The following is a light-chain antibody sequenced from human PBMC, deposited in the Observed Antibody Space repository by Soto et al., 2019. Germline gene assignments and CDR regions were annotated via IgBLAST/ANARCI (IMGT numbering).Light chain of an antibody. V-gene: IGKV1-12*01. J-gene: IGKJ5*01. CDR2: AAS. CDR1: QGISSW. Sequence: DIQMPQSPSSVSASVGDRVTITCRASQGISSWLAWYQQKPGKAPKLLIYAASSLQSGVPSRFSGSGSGTDFTLTIDSLRPEDFASYYCQQSYSSSPITFGPGTRLEIK. CDR3: QQSYSSSPIT.